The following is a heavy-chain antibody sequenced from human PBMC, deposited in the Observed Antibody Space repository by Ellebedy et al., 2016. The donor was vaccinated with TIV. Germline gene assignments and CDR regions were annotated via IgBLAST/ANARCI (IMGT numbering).Heavy chain of an antibody. Sequence: MPSETLSLTCTVSGVSISRYYWSWIRQSAGKGLTWIGRIHTSGTANYNPSLKGRVTMSVDTSRNQFPLTLHSVTAADTAVYFCARVAYDTSGHPLYFFDNWGQGTLVTVSS. CDR1: GVSISRYY. J-gene: IGHJ4*02. D-gene: IGHD3-22*01. CDR3: ARVAYDTSGHPLYFFDN. V-gene: IGHV4-4*07. CDR2: IHTSGTA.